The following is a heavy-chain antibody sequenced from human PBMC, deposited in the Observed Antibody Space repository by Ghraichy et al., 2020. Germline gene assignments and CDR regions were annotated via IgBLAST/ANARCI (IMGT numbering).Heavy chain of an antibody. Sequence: GALRLSCAASGFTFSNHALNWVRQAPGRGLEWVSIISGSAGGTFYADSVKGRFTISRDNSKNSLYLQMNSLRPEDTAVYYCARSRPHYFDSSGLSTWLDFWGQGTLVTVSS. CDR1: GFTFSNHA. V-gene: IGHV3-23*01. CDR3: ARSRPHYFDSSGLSTWLDF. D-gene: IGHD3-22*01. CDR2: ISGSAGGT. J-gene: IGHJ4*02.